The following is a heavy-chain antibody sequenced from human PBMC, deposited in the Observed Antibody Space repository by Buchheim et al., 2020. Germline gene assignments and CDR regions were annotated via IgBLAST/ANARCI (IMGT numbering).Heavy chain of an antibody. CDR2: INHSGST. CDR3: ARMGIAAAGTLRYYYYYYGMDV. V-gene: IGHV4-34*01. CDR1: GGSFSGYY. Sequence: QVQLQQWGAGLLKPSETLSLTCAVYGGSFSGYYWSWIRQPPGKGLEWIGEINHSGSTNYNPSLKSRVTISVDTSKNQFSLQLSSVTAADTAVYYCARMGIAAAGTLRYYYYYYGMDVWGQGTT. J-gene: IGHJ6*02. D-gene: IGHD6-13*01.